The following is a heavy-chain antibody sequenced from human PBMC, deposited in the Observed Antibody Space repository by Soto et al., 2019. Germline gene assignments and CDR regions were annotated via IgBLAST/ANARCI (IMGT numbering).Heavy chain of an antibody. V-gene: IGHV4-30-4*01. CDR3: ASASPRIAAAGSWFDP. D-gene: IGHD6-13*01. CDR1: GGSISSGDYY. Sequence: PLSLTCTFSGGSISSGDYYWSLIRQPPGKGLEWIGYIYYSGSTYYNPSLKSRVTISVDTSKNQFSLKLSSVTAADTAVYYCASASPRIAAAGSWFDPWGQGTLVTVSS. CDR2: IYYSGST. J-gene: IGHJ5*02.